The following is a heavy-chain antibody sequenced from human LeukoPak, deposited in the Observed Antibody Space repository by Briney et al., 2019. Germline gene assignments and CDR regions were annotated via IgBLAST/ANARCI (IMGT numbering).Heavy chain of an antibody. D-gene: IGHD2-15*01. CDR3: ARGRYCSADICSGGDAFDI. V-gene: IGHV4-4*07. CDR2: IYTRGST. CDR1: GGSINNYY. Sequence: PAETLSLTCTVSGGSINNYYWSWIRQPAGKGLEWVGRIYTRGSTNYNPSLKSRVSMSVDTSKNQFSLKLSSVTAADTAVYYCARGRYCSADICSGGDAFDIWGQGTMVSVSS. J-gene: IGHJ3*02.